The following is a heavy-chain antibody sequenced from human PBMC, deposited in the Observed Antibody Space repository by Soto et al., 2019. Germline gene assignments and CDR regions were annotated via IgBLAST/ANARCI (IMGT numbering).Heavy chain of an antibody. CDR1: GYTFTSYY. J-gene: IGHJ4*02. Sequence: ASVKVSCKASGYTFTSYYMHWVRQAPGQGLEWMGIINPSGGSTSYAQKFRGRVTMTRDTSAGTVYMQLSSLTSEDTAVYYCARDDSGFSGSHYIDYFNYWGQGALVTVSS. V-gene: IGHV1-46*01. D-gene: IGHD1-26*01. CDR3: ARDDSGFSGSHYIDYFNY. CDR2: INPSGGST.